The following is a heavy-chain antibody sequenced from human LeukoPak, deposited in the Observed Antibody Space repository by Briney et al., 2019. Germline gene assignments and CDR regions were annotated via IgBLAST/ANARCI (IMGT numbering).Heavy chain of an antibody. Sequence: GASVKASCKASGYTFTGYYMHWVRQAPGQGLEWVGWINPNSGGTNYAQKFQGWVTMTRDTSISTAYMELSRLRSDDTAVYYCARVSDGYDPYFDYWGQGTLVTVSS. V-gene: IGHV1-2*04. CDR1: GYTFTGYY. D-gene: IGHD5-24*01. J-gene: IGHJ4*02. CDR2: INPNSGGT. CDR3: ARVSDGYDPYFDY.